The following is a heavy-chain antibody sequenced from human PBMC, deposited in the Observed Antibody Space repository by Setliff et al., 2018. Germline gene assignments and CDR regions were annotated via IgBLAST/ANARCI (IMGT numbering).Heavy chain of an antibody. CDR2: INPSGGST. CDR3: ARGLYCSSTSCYPFYYYYYGWTS. V-gene: IGHV1-46*01. CDR1: GYTFTSYY. D-gene: IGHD2-2*01. J-gene: IGHJ6*02. Sequence: ASVKVSCKASGYTFTSYYMHWVRQAPGQGLEWMGIINPSGGSTSYAQKFQGRVTMTRDTSTSTVYMELSSLRSEDTAVYYCARGLYCSSTSCYPFYYYYYGWTSGAKGPRSPSP.